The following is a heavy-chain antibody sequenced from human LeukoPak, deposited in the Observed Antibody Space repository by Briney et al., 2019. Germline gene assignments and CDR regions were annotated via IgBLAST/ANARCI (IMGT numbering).Heavy chain of an antibody. V-gene: IGHV3-30*02. CDR2: IRYDGITK. J-gene: IGHJ4*02. CDR3: AALHTGTFVDY. D-gene: IGHD4-17*01. Sequence: GGCLRLSCAASGFSFSGYGMHWVRRVPGKGLEWVAFIRYDGITKFYIDSVKGRFAISRDNSKNTLSLQMNSLRTEDTAVYYCAALHTGTFVDYWGQGTLVTVSS. CDR1: GFSFSGYG.